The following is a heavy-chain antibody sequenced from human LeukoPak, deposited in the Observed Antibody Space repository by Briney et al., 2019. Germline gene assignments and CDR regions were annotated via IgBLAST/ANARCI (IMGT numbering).Heavy chain of an antibody. J-gene: IGHJ4*02. CDR3: ARTPTEAGAWARPETKHFDY. Sequence: GGSLRLSCAVSGLTFSDYWMHWVRQAPGKGLVWVSRISNDGTSTSYADSVKGRFTISRDNAKNTLYLQMNSLRGEDTAVYYCARTPTEAGAWARPETKHFDYWGQGTLVTVSS. CDR2: ISNDGTST. V-gene: IGHV3-74*01. CDR1: GLTFSDYW. D-gene: IGHD1-14*01.